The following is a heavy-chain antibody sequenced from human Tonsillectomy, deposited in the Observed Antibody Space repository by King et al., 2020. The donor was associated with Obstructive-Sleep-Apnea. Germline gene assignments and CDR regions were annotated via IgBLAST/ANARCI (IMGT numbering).Heavy chain of an antibody. CDR1: AGSISSGDYY. V-gene: IGHV4-30-4*01. CDR2: IYYSGST. J-gene: IGHJ4*02. D-gene: IGHD3-22*01. Sequence: QLQESGPGLVKPSQTLSLTCTVSAGSISSGDYYWSWIRQPPGKGLEWIGYIYYSGSTYYNPSLKSHVTISVDTSKNQFSLKLSSVTAADTAVYYCARVGTYYYDSSGYRYFDYWGQGTLVTVSS. CDR3: ARVGTYYYDSSGYRYFDY.